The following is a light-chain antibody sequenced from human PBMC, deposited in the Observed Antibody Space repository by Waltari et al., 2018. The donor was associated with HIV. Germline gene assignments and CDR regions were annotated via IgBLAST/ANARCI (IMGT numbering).Light chain of an antibody. CDR2: GVS. J-gene: IGKJ3*01. Sequence: DIEMTQSPSSASASVGDRVNTTCRASQGLDTWLAWYQHKPGKAPKLLIYGVSTLASGVPSRFSGSGSGTDFTLTISSLQPEDFATYYCQRGDRYPFTFGPGTKVDIK. CDR3: QRGDRYPFT. CDR1: QGLDTW. V-gene: IGKV1-12*01.